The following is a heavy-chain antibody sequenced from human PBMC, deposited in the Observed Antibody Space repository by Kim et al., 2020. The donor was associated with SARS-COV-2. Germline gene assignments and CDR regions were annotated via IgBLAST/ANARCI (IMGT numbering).Heavy chain of an antibody. Sequence: GGSLRLSCAASGFTFSSYAMSWVRQAPGKGLEWVSAISGSGGSTYYADSVKGRFTISRDNSKNTLYLQMNSLRAEDTAVYYCAKDRGTYYYDCSGYYYPDYFDYSGQGALVTVSS. CDR1: GFTFSSYA. J-gene: IGHJ4*02. D-gene: IGHD3-22*01. CDR2: ISGSGGST. CDR3: AKDRGTYYYDCSGYYYPDYFDY. V-gene: IGHV3-23*01.